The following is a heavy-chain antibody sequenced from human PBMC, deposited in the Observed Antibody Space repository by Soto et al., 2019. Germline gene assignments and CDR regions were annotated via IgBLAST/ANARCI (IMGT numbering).Heavy chain of an antibody. Sequence: PGGSLRLSCAASGFTFSSYAMSWVRQAPGKGLEGVSAISGSGGRTYYADSVKGRVTISRDNSKNTLYLQMNSLRAEDTAVYYCAKKSSNDYYYYGMDVWGQGTKVTVSS. CDR3: AKKSSNDYYYYGMDV. D-gene: IGHD4-4*01. CDR1: GFTFSSYA. V-gene: IGHV3-23*01. CDR2: ISGSGGRT. J-gene: IGHJ6*02.